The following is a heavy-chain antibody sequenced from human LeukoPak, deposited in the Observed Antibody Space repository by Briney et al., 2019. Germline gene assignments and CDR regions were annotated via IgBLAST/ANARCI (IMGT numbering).Heavy chain of an antibody. CDR3: ASWELLRFDY. J-gene: IGHJ4*02. D-gene: IGHD1-26*01. CDR2: VNHRGST. V-gene: IGHV4-34*01. CDR1: GGSFSGLY. Sequence: SETLSLTCAVYGGSFSGLYWSWIRQPPGKGLEWIGEVNHRGSTNYNPSLKSRVAISVDTSKNQFSLKLSSVTAADTAVYYCASWELLRFDYWGQGTLVTVSS.